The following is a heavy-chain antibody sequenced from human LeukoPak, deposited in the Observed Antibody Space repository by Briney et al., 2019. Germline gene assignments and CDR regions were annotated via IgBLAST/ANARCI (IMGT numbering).Heavy chain of an antibody. CDR2: ISSSGST. CDR1: GDSISSGDYY. D-gene: IGHD2-15*01. CDR3: ASRQYCSGGSCYGLGDAFDI. Sequence: SETLSLTCTVSGDSISSGDYYWSWIRQPAGKGLEWIGRISSSGSTNYNPSLKSRVTISVDTSKNQFSLELSSVTAADTAVYYCASRQYCSGGSCYGLGDAFDIWGQGTMVTVSS. J-gene: IGHJ3*02. V-gene: IGHV4-61*02.